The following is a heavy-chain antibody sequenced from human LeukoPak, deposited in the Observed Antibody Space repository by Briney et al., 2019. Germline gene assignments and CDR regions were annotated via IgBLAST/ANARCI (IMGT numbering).Heavy chain of an antibody. Sequence: SETLSLTCTVSGGSISSYYWSWIRQPPGKGLEWIGYIYYSGSTNYSPSLKSRVTISVDTSKNQFSLKLSSVTAADTAMYYCARQRIGYDWYFDYWGQGTLVTVSS. CDR1: GGSISSYY. D-gene: IGHD5-12*01. J-gene: IGHJ4*02. CDR3: ARQRIGYDWYFDY. V-gene: IGHV4-59*08. CDR2: IYYSGST.